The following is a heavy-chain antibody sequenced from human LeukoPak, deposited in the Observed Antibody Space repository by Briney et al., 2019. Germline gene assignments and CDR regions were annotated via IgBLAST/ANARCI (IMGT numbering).Heavy chain of an antibody. V-gene: IGHV1-46*01. D-gene: IGHD3-22*01. J-gene: IGHJ4*02. CDR2: INPSGGST. CDR3: AGAGRDYYDSSGYYDY. Sequence: ASVKVSCKASGYTFTSYYMHWVRQAPGQGLEWMGIINPSGGSTSYAQKFQGRVTMTRDMSTSTVYMELSSLRSEDTAVYYCAGAGRDYYDSSGYYDYWGQGTLVTVSS. CDR1: GYTFTSYY.